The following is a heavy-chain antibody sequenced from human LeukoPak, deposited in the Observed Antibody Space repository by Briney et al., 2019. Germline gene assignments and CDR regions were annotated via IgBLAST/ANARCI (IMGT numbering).Heavy chain of an antibody. CDR1: GFTVSTNY. J-gene: IGHJ4*02. V-gene: IGHV3-66*01. CDR3: ARGVGYNYFKS. CDR2: FYRGGNT. D-gene: IGHD5-12*01. Sequence: GGSLRLSCAASGFTVSTNYMSWVRQAPGKGLEWVSVFYRGGNTYYADSVEGRFTISRDNSKNMVYLQMNSLRAEDTAVYYCARGVGYNYFKSWGQGTLVTVSS.